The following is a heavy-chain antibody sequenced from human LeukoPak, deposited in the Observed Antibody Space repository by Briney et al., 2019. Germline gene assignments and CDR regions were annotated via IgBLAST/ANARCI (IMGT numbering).Heavy chain of an antibody. CDR3: AKHTSGWAVHYFDS. V-gene: IGHV3-23*01. J-gene: IGHJ4*02. CDR1: GFTFTSYA. CDR2: ITGSGGST. D-gene: IGHD6-19*01. Sequence: GGSLRLSCAASGFTFTSYAMSWVRQAPWKGLEWLSGITGSGGSTYYADSVKGRFTISRDNSKRTLYLQMNSLRVEDTAVYYCAKHTSGWAVHYFDSWGQGTLVTVSS.